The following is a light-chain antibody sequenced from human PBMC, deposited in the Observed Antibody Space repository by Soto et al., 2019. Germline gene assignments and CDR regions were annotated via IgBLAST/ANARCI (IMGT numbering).Light chain of an antibody. V-gene: IGKV2-30*01. CDR1: QSISRY. CDR3: MQGTHWPIT. CDR2: KVS. J-gene: IGKJ5*01. Sequence: MTQSPSSLSSSVGYRITITCRSSQSISRYLNWFQQRPGRSPRRLIYKVSNRDSGVPARFSGSGSGTDFALKISRVEAEDVGVYYCMQGTHWPITFGQGTRLEIK.